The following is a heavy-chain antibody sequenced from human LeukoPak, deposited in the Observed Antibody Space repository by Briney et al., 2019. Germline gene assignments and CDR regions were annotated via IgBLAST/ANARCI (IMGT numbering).Heavy chain of an antibody. V-gene: IGHV1-2*02. Sequence: GASVKVSCKASGYTFTGYYMHWVRQAPGQGLEWMGWINPKSGGTNYAQKLQGRVTMTRDTSISTAYMELSRLRSDDTAVYYCARDIAAAYYGMDVWGQGTTVTVSS. D-gene: IGHD6-13*01. CDR1: GYTFTGYY. J-gene: IGHJ6*02. CDR3: ARDIAAAYYGMDV. CDR2: INPKSGGT.